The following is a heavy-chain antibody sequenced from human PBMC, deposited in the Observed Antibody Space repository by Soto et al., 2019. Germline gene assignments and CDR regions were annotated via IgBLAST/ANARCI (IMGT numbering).Heavy chain of an antibody. V-gene: IGHV4-30-4*01. J-gene: IGHJ5*02. CDR1: GGSISSGDYY. CDR3: ARALVVRGVTT. CDR2: IYYSGST. Sequence: QVQLQESGPGLVKPSQTLSLTCTVSGGSISSGDYYWSWIRQPPGKGLEWIGYIYYSGSTYYNPSLKSXXTXSXXTSTNQFALKLSSVTAADPAVYYCARALVVRGVTTLGQGTLVTVSS. D-gene: IGHD3-10*01.